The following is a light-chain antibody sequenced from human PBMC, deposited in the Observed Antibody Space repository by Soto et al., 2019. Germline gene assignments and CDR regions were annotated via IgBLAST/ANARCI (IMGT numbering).Light chain of an antibody. J-gene: IGKJ4*01. V-gene: IGKV1-33*01. CDR3: HQYYNLALT. Sequence: DIQMTQSPSSLSASVGDRVTITCQTSQVINNFLNWYQQKSGKAPKLLIYDASKLETGVPSRFSGSGSGTDFTFTISSLQPEDIATYYCHQYYNLALTFGGGTKVELK. CDR2: DAS. CDR1: QVINNF.